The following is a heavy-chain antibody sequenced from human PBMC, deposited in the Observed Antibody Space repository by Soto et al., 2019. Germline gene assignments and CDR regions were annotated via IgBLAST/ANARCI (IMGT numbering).Heavy chain of an antibody. CDR2: INPFDGSR. J-gene: IGHJ4*01. V-gene: IGHV1-46*03. CDR1: GYIFTSYY. CDR3: SRVDPAETSPLDH. Sequence: GASVKVSWKASGYIFTSYYIHWVRQAPGQGLEWMGWINPFDGSRMFAQSFQGRVTMTRDTSTSTVYMEVSILRSEDPAVYYCSRVDPAETSPLDHWG. D-gene: IGHD2-2*03.